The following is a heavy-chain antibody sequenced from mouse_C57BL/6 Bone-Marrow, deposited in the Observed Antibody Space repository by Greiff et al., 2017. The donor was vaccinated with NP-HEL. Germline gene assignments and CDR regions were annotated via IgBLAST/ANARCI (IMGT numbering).Heavy chain of an antibody. V-gene: IGHV1-64*01. D-gene: IGHD2-12*01. CDR1: GYTFTSYW. CDR3: ARDGDFTTGLNYAMDY. Sequence: QVQLQQPGAELVKPGASVKLSCKASGYTFTSYWMHWVKQRPGQGLEWIGMIHPNSGSTNYNEKFKSKATLTVDKSSSTAYMQLSSLTSEDSAVYYCARDGDFTTGLNYAMDYWGQGTSVTVSS. J-gene: IGHJ4*01. CDR2: IHPNSGST.